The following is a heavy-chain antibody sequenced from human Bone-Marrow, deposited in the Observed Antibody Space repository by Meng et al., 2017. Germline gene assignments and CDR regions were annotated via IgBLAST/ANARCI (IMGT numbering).Heavy chain of an antibody. CDR3: RLAYCMGDCVDY. Sequence: QVQVQQWGAGLLKPSETLSLTCAFYGGSFSAYDWSWIRQPPGKGLEWLGQINHSGGTNDNPSLKSRVTISIDTSRNQLSLKLSSVTAADTAVYYCRLAYCMGDCVDYWGQGTLVTVSS. D-gene: IGHD2-21*01. CDR1: GGSFSAYD. CDR2: INHSGGT. V-gene: IGHV4-34*01. J-gene: IGHJ4*02.